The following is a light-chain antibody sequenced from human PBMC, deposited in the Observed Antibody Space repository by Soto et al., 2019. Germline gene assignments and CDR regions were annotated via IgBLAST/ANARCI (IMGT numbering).Light chain of an antibody. J-gene: IGLJ2*01. V-gene: IGLV2-14*01. Sequence: QSALTQPASVSGSPGQSITISCTGTSSDIGGYNYVSWYQQHPNKAPKLMIYEVNNRPSGVSNRFSGSKSGNTASLTISGLQTEDEAVYYCSSYTSSSALVFGGGTQLTVL. CDR3: SSYTSSSALV. CDR1: SSDIGGYNY. CDR2: EVN.